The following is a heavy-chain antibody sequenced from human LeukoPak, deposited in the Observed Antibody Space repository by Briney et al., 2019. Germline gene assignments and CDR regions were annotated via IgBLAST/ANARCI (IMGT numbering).Heavy chain of an antibody. CDR1: GFTFSSYA. V-gene: IGHV3-23*01. Sequence: GGSLRLSWAASGFTFSSYAMSWVRQAPGKGLEWVSAISDSGGSTYDADSVKGRFTISRDNSKNTLYLQMNSLRAEDTAVYYCAKDTSIGRYCTNGVCSLFDYWGQGTLVTVSS. J-gene: IGHJ4*02. CDR3: AKDTSIGRYCTNGVCSLFDY. D-gene: IGHD2-8*01. CDR2: ISDSGGST.